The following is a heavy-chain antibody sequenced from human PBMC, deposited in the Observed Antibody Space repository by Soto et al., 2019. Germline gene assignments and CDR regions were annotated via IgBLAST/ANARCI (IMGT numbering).Heavy chain of an antibody. D-gene: IGHD2-2*01. CDR3: ARGRSQHRY. CDR2: IYYNGNT. J-gene: IGHJ4*02. CDR1: GGSISSYY. V-gene: IGHV4-59*01. Sequence: SATLSLTCTVSGGSISSYYWSWIRQPPGKGLEWIGYIYYNGNTNYNPSLKSRVTISVDTSKNQFSLKLPSVTAADTALYYCARGRSQHRYWGQGTLVTVSS.